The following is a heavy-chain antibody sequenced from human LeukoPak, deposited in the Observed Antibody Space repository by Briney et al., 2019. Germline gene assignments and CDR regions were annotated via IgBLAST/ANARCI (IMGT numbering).Heavy chain of an antibody. V-gene: IGHV4-38-2*01. Sequence: SETLSLTCAVSDYPISSNYFWGWIRQPPGKGLEWIGGIYHSGTTYYNPSLKSRVTFLLDTSKSQSSLKLTSVSAADTAMYCAIRVVHLEGEERGFIGDYWGQGILVTVSS. CDR2: IYHSGTT. J-gene: IGHJ4*02. D-gene: IGHD3-10*01. CDR1: DYPISSNYF. CDR3: AIRVVHLEGEERGFIGDY.